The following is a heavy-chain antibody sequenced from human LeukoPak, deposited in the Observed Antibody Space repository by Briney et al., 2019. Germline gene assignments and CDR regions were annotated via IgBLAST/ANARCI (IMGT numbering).Heavy chain of an antibody. D-gene: IGHD5-18*01. V-gene: IGHV4-34*01. CDR2: INHSGST. CDR1: GGSFSGYY. CDR3: ARADTNS. J-gene: IGHJ5*02. Sequence: SETLSLTCAVYGGSFSGYYWSWIRQPPGKGLEWIGEINHSGSTNYNPSLKSRVTISVDTSKNQFSLKLSSVTAADTAVYYCARADTNSWGQGTLVTASS.